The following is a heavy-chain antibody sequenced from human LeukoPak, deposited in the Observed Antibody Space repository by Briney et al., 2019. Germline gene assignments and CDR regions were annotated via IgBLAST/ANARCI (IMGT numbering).Heavy chain of an antibody. Sequence: PAGSLRLSCAASGFTVSSYAMHWVRQAPGKGLEYVTAISSNGGSTYYANSVKGRFTISRDNSKNTLYLQMGSLRAEDMAVYYCARGSFIYGDLDYWGQGTLVTVSS. CDR1: GFTVSSYA. J-gene: IGHJ4*02. V-gene: IGHV3-64*01. CDR3: ARGSFIYGDLDY. CDR2: ISSNGGST. D-gene: IGHD4-17*01.